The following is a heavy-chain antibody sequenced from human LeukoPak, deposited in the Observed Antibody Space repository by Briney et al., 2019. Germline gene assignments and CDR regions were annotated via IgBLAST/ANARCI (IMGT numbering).Heavy chain of an antibody. J-gene: IGHJ5*02. D-gene: IGHD2-2*01. CDR2: INHSGST. Sequence: SETLSLTCAVYGGSFSGYYWSWIRQPPGKGLEWIGEINHSGSTNYNPSLKSRVTISVDTSKNQFSLKLSSVTAADTAVYYCARGPSRQLLNWFDPWGQGTLVTVSS. V-gene: IGHV4-34*01. CDR1: GGSFSGYY. CDR3: ARGPSRQLLNWFDP.